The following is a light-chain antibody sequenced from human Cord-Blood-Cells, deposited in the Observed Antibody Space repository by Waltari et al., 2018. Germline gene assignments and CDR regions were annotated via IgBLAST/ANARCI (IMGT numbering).Light chain of an antibody. V-gene: IGLV3-21*04. J-gene: IGLJ3*02. Sequence: SYVLTQPPSVSVAPGKTARITCRGNNIGSKSVHSYQQKPGQAPVLVIYYDSDRPSGIPERFSGSNSGNTATLTISRVEAGDEADYYCQVWDSSSDHPVFGGGTKLTVL. CDR1: NIGSKS. CDR2: YDS. CDR3: QVWDSSSDHPV.